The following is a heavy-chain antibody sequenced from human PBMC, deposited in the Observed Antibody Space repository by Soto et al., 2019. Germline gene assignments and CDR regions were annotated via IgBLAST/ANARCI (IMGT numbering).Heavy chain of an antibody. Sequence: ASVKVSCTASGYTFTSYDINWVRQATGQGLERKGWMNPNSGNTGYAQKVQGRVTMTRNPSISTAYMELSSVRSEDTAVYYCASGTYYYASGSHYNFDYWGEGTLVTVSA. V-gene: IGHV1-8*01. J-gene: IGHJ4*02. D-gene: IGHD3-10*01. CDR1: GYTFTSYD. CDR2: MNPNSGNT. CDR3: ASGTYYYASGSHYNFDY.